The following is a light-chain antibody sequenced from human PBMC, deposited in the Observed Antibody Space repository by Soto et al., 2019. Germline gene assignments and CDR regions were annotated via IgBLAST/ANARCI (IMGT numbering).Light chain of an antibody. J-gene: IGKJ5*01. CDR1: QSVRSSY. V-gene: IGKV3-20*01. CDR3: QQYGSSPT. Sequence: EIVLTQSPGTLSLSPGERATLSCRARQSVRSSYLAWYQQKPGQAPRLLMYGASSRATGIPDRFSGSGSGTDFTLTISRLEPEDFAVYYCQQYGSSPTFGQGTRLEIK. CDR2: GAS.